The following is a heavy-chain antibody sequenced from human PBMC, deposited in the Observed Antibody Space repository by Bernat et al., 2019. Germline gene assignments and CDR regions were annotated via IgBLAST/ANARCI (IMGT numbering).Heavy chain of an antibody. CDR1: GYSFTNYW. CDR3: GRLPPQPNYFDP. D-gene: IGHD5-24*01. J-gene: IGHJ5*02. V-gene: IGHV5-51*01. CDR2: IYPGDSDT. Sequence: EVQLVQSGAEVKKPGESLKISCKASGYSFTNYWIGWVRQLPGKGLEWMGLIYPGDSDTRYSPSFLGPVTISADKSNNTAYLQWNSLKTSDTAIYYCGRLPPQPNYFDPWGQGTLVTVSS.